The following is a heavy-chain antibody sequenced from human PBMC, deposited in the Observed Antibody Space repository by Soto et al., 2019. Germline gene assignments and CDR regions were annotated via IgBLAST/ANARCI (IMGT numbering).Heavy chain of an antibody. CDR3: AKGAYYSDNSGFYNSLTN. V-gene: IGHV1-69*01. CDR1: GGTFSSYA. Sequence: QVQLVQSGAEVKKPGSSVKVSCKASGGTFSSYAISWVRQAPGQGLEWMGGIIPIFGTANYAQKFQGRVTITADESTSTAYMELSSLRSEDTAVYYCAKGAYYSDNSGFYNSLTNCGQGTLVTVSS. D-gene: IGHD3-22*01. J-gene: IGHJ4*02. CDR2: IIPIFGTA.